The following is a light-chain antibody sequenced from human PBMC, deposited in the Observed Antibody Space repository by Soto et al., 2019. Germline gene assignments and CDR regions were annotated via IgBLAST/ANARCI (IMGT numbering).Light chain of an antibody. J-gene: IGKJ4*01. CDR2: GAS. Sequence: EVVMTQSPATVSVFPGEGVTLSCRASQTISTDLAWYQQKPGQAPRLLIYGASTRATGVPDRFSGGGSGTEFTLTISRLQSEDFAFYYCQQNNKWPPVTFGGGTKVEIK. V-gene: IGKV3-15*01. CDR3: QQNNKWPPVT. CDR1: QTISTD.